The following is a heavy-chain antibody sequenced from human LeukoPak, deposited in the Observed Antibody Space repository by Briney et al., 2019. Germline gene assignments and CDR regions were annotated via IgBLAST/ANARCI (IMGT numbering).Heavy chain of an antibody. CDR3: ARGDSSSPTNPFDY. CDR1: GGTFSSYA. J-gene: IGHJ4*02. D-gene: IGHD6-6*01. Sequence: ASVKVSCKASGGTFSSYAISWVRQAPGQGLEWMGGIIPIFGTANYAQKFQGRVTITADESTSTAYMVLSSLRSEDTAVYYCARGDSSSPTNPFDYWGQGTLVTVSS. CDR2: IIPIFGTA. V-gene: IGHV1-69*13.